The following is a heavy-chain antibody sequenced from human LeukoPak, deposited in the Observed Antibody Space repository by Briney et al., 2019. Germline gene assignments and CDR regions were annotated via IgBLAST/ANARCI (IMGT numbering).Heavy chain of an antibody. CDR1: GFTFSSYW. V-gene: IGHV3-7*01. J-gene: IGHJ5*02. Sequence: GGSLRLSCAASGFTFSSYWMSWVRQAPGKGLEWVANIKEDGSEKYYVDSVKGRFTISRDDAKNSLYLQMNSLRAEDTAVYYCARPRGGVSWFDPWGQGTLVTVSS. D-gene: IGHD3-10*01. CDR2: IKEDGSEK. CDR3: ARPRGGVSWFDP.